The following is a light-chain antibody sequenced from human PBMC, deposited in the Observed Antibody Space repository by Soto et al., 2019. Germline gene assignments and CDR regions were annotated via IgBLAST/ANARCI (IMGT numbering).Light chain of an antibody. V-gene: IGKV1-5*01. CDR1: QGISNW. Sequence: TCRASQGISNWLAWYQQKPGKAPKLLIFHASSLESGVQSRFSGSGAGNELRLSFRILQFDHIGTYDRQQSSSYPTFGQGTKVDI. CDR3: QQSSSYPT. CDR2: HAS. J-gene: IGKJ1*01.